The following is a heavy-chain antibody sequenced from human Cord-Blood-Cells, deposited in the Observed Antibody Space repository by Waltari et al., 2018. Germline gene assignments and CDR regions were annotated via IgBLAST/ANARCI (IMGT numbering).Heavy chain of an antibody. V-gene: IGHV3-48*03. D-gene: IGHD6-6*01. CDR2: ISSSGSTI. J-gene: IGHJ4*02. Sequence: EVQLVESGGGLVQPGGSLRLYCAASGFTFSSYEMNWVRQAPGKGLEWVSYISSSGSTIYYADSVKGRFTISRDNAKNSLYLQMNSLRAEDTAVYYCARGDSSSVDYWGQGTLVTVSS. CDR1: GFTFSSYE. CDR3: ARGDSSSVDY.